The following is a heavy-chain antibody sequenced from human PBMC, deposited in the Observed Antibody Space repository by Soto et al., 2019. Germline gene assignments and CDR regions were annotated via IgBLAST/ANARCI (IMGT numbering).Heavy chain of an antibody. CDR1: GASIRSSGYY. CDR2: IYYSGST. J-gene: IGHJ6*02. Sequence: SETLSLTCTVSGASIRSSGYYWGWIRQSPGKGLEWIGSIYYSGSTFYNPSLKSRVTISVHTSKNQFSLKVSFVTAADTAVYYCATSSPKYCSSTSCYRCQIELYYYYGMDVWGQGTTVTVAS. CDR3: ATSSPKYCSSTSCYRCQIELYYYYGMDV. V-gene: IGHV4-39*01. D-gene: IGHD2-2*01.